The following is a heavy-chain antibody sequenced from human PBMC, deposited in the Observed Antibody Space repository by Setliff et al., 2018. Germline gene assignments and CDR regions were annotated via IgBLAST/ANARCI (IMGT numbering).Heavy chain of an antibody. CDR2: INPSGGNT. CDR3: ARESTAKNFWGEYSDY. D-gene: IGHD3-3*01. J-gene: IGHJ4*02. CDR1: GYTFTSYY. Sequence: ASVKVSCKASGYTFTSYYMHWVRQAPGQGLEWMGIINPSGGNTGYAQKFQGRVTMTRNTSISTAYMQLSSLRSEDTAVYYCARESTAKNFWGEYSDYWGQGTLVTVSS. V-gene: IGHV1-46*01.